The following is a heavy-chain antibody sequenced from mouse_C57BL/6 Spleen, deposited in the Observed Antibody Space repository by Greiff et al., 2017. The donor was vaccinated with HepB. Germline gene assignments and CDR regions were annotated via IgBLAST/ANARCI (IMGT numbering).Heavy chain of an antibody. J-gene: IGHJ3*01. CDR3: ARNSGYGSSFGWFAY. CDR2: IWTGGGT. Sequence: QVQLKQSGPGLVAPSQSLSITCTVSGFSFTSYAISWVRQPPGKGLEWLGVIWTGGGTNYNSALKSRLSISKDNSKSQVFLKMNSLQTDDTARYYCARNSGYGSSFGWFAYWGQGTLVTVSA. D-gene: IGHD1-1*01. V-gene: IGHV2-9-1*01. CDR1: GFSFTSYA.